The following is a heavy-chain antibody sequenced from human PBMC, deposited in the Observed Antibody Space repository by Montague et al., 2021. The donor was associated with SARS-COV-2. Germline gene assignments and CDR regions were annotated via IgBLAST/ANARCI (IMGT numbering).Heavy chain of an antibody. J-gene: IGHJ3*02. CDR3: ARATMIVVVIGAFDI. Sequence: LSLTCTVSGGSISSGGYYWSWIRQHPGRGLEWIGYIYYSGSTYYNPSLKSRLTISVDTSKNQFSLKLSSVTAADTAVYYCARATMIVVVIGAFDIWGQGTMVTVSS. CDR1: GGSISSGGYY. CDR2: IYYSGST. D-gene: IGHD3-22*01. V-gene: IGHV4-31*03.